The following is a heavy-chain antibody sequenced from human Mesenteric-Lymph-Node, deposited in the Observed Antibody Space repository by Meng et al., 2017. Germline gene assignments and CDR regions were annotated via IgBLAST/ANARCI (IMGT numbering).Heavy chain of an antibody. CDR2: IDPDGSDP. CDR1: GFSFTDHW. CDR3: TNDRLNH. D-gene: IGHD1-1*01. Sequence: VQLVESGGGLVPPGGSLRLSCTASGFSFTDHWMHWVRQGPGKGPVWVSRIDPDGSDPTYADSVKGRFSTSRDNAKNTVYLQMNSLRAEDSALYYCTNDRLNHWGQGALVTVSS. V-gene: IGHV3-74*03. J-gene: IGHJ1*01.